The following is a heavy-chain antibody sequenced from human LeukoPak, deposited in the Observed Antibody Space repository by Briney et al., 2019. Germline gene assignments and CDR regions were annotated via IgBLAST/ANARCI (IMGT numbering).Heavy chain of an antibody. CDR2: IGTSNT. CDR3: AKEGGAGYGYGMDV. J-gene: IGHJ6*02. Sequence: GGSLRLSCAASGFTFSNYAMTWVRQGPGKGLDWVSSIGTSNTYYADSVKGRFTISRDDSKNTLYLQMDSLRAGDTALYYCAKEGGAGYGYGMDVWGQGTTVTVSS. V-gene: IGHV3-23*01. CDR1: GFTFSNYA. D-gene: IGHD3-9*01.